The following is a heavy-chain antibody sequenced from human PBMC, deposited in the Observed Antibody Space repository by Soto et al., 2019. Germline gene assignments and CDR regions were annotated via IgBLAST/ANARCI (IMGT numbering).Heavy chain of an antibody. CDR1: GGSISSSSYY. CDR3: ARHFSTVTTRGFDY. Sequence: SETLSLTCTVSGGSISSSSYYWGWIRQPPGKGLEWIGSIYYSGSTYYNPSLKSRVTISVDTSKNQFSLKLSSVTAADTAVYYCARHFSTVTTRGFDYWGQGTLVTVSS. CDR2: IYYSGST. J-gene: IGHJ4*02. V-gene: IGHV4-39*01. D-gene: IGHD4-17*01.